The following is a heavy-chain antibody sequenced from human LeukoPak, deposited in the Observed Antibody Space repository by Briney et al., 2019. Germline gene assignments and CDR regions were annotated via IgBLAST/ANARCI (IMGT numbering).Heavy chain of an antibody. CDR1: GFTFSDYF. V-gene: IGHV3-11*06. J-gene: IGHJ1*01. CDR3: ASSGSYKYFQH. CDR2: ISSDSSFA. D-gene: IGHD1-26*01. Sequence: GGSLRLSCAASGFTFSDYFMSWIRQAPGKGLEWVSYISSDSSFANYADSVKGRFTISRDNAKNSLYLQMNSLRVEDMAVYYCASSGSYKYFQHWGQGTLVTVSS.